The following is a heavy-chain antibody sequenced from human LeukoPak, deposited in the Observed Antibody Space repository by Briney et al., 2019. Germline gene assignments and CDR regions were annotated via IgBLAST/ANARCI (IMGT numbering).Heavy chain of an antibody. D-gene: IGHD3-10*01. CDR2: ISSGSTK. V-gene: IGHV3-11*01. CDR1: GFIFSDYY. Sequence: PGGSLRLSCAASGFIFSDYYMSLIRQAPGKGLEWVSYISSGSTKYYADSVKGRFTISRDNAKTSYLQMNSLRAEDTAVYYCARDGHAYGRGSPHYWGQGTLVTVSS. CDR3: ARDGHAYGRGSPHY. J-gene: IGHJ4*02.